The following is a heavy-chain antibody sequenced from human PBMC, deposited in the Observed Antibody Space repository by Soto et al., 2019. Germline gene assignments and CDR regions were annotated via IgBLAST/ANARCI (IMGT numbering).Heavy chain of an antibody. D-gene: IGHD6-13*01. J-gene: IGHJ4*02. CDR3: ARLYPPLRGSSWLDY. Sequence: SETLSLTCAVYGGSFSGYYWSWIRQPPGKGLEWIGEINHSGSTNYNPSLKSRVTISVDTSKNQFSLKLSSVTAADTAVYYCARLYPPLRGSSWLDYWGQGNLVTVSS. CDR2: INHSGST. V-gene: IGHV4-34*01. CDR1: GGSFSGYY.